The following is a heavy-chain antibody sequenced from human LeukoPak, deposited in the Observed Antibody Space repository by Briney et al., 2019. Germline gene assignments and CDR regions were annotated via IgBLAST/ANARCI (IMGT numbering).Heavy chain of an antibody. V-gene: IGHV4-34*01. CDR1: GVSFSGYY. CDR2: INHSGST. Sequence: PSETLSLTCAVYGVSFSGYYWSWIRQPPGKGLEWIGEINHSGSTNYNPSLKSRVTISVDTSKNQFSLKLSSVTAADTAVYYCARIVGYCSSTSCYRRGFDPWGQGTLVTVSS. J-gene: IGHJ5*02. CDR3: ARIVGYCSSTSCYRRGFDP. D-gene: IGHD2-2*01.